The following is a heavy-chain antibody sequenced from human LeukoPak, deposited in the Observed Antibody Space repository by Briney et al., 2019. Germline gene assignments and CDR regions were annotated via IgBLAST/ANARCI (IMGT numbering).Heavy chain of an antibody. CDR3: AKTTAGYSSGRYPGWPIDY. CDR2: ISGSGGNT. J-gene: IGHJ4*02. CDR1: GFTFNNYA. Sequence: GRSLRLSCAASGFTFNNYAIYWVRQAPGKGLEWVSGISGSGGNTYYADSVKGRFSVSRDNSRNTVFLQMHSLRAEDTALYYCAKTTAGYSSGRYPGWPIDYWGQGTLVTVSS. D-gene: IGHD6-19*01. V-gene: IGHV3-23*01.